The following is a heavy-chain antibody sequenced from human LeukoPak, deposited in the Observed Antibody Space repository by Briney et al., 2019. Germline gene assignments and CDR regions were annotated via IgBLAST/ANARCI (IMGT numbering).Heavy chain of an antibody. CDR3: ARDFES. Sequence: GGSLRLSCVASGLNFGNYWMDWVRQAPGKGLEWVGNINQDGSQKYSVDSVKGRFTMSRDNAEKSLFLDMNSLRAEDTAIYYCARDFESWGQGTLVTVSS. J-gene: IGHJ4*02. CDR2: INQDGSQK. CDR1: GLNFGNYW. V-gene: IGHV3-7*03.